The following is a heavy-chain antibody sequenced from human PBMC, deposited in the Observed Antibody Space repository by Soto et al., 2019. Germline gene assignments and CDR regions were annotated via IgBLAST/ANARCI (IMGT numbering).Heavy chain of an antibody. CDR2: IYYSGST. CDR3: ARLVPVAGFSGDYYYYMDV. CDR1: GGSISSSRYY. D-gene: IGHD6-19*01. V-gene: IGHV4-39*01. Sequence: SETLSLTCTVSGGSISSSRYYWGWIRQPPGKGLEWIGTIYYSGSTNYNPSLKSRVTLSVDTTKNQFSLKLTAVTAADTALYYCARLVPVAGFSGDYYYYMDVWGKGTTVTVSS. J-gene: IGHJ6*03.